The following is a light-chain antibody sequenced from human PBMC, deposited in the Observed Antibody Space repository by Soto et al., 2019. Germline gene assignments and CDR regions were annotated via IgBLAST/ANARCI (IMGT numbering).Light chain of an antibody. J-gene: IGLJ2*01. CDR3: AAWDDSLNGPV. Sequence: QSVLTQPPSASGTPGQRVTISCSGSSSNIGSNTVNWYQQLPGTAPKLLIYSNNQRPSGVPHRFSGSKSGTSASLAISGLQSEDEADYYCAAWDDSLNGPVFGGGTQLTVL. CDR1: SSNIGSNT. CDR2: SNN. V-gene: IGLV1-44*01.